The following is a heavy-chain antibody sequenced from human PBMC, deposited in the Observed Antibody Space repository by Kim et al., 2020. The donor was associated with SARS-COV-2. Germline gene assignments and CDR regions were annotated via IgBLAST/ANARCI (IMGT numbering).Heavy chain of an antibody. V-gene: IGHV4-34*01. Sequence: TPSLKSRVTISVDTSKNQFSLKLSSVTAADTAVYYCASTAAGSSNNWFDPWGQGTLVTVSS. J-gene: IGHJ5*02. CDR3: ASTAAGSSNNWFDP. D-gene: IGHD6-13*01.